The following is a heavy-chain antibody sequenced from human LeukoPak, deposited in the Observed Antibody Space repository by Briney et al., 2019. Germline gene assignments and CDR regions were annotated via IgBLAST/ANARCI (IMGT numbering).Heavy chain of an antibody. CDR3: ARAPRKGYDSSGYDLDY. D-gene: IGHD3-22*01. V-gene: IGHV3-48*03. J-gene: IGHJ4*02. Sequence: GGSLRLSCAASGFTFSSYEMNRVRQAPGKGLEWVSYISSSGSTIYYADSVKGRLTISRDNAKNSLYLQMNSLRAEDTAVYYCARAPRKGYDSSGYDLDYWGQGTLVTVSS. CDR2: ISSSGSTI. CDR1: GFTFSSYE.